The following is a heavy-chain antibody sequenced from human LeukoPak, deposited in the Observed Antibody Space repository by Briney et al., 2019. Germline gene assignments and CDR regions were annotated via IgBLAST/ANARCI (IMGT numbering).Heavy chain of an antibody. J-gene: IGHJ4*02. CDR2: MNPNSGNT. CDR1: GYTFTSYD. V-gene: IGHV1-8*01. D-gene: IGHD6-13*01. Sequence: ASVKVSCKASGYTFTSYDINWVRQATGQGLEWMGWMNPNSGNTGYAQKFQGRVTMTRNTSISTAYMELSSLRSEDTAVYYCARSIETLTYSSSRYFPVDYWGQGTLVTVSS. CDR3: ARSIETLTYSSSRYFPVDY.